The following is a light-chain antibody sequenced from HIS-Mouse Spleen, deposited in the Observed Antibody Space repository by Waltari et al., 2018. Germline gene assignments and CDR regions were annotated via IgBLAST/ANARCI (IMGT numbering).Light chain of an antibody. CDR2: DDS. Sequence: SYVLTQPPSVSVAPGKTDRITCGGNNIGSKSVPLYQQKTGQAPVLVVYDDSDRHYGIPERFSGSNSGNTATLTMSRVEAGDEADYYCQVWDSSSDHVVFGGGTKLTVL. J-gene: IGLJ2*01. V-gene: IGLV3-21*03. CDR3: QVWDSSSDHVV. CDR1: NIGSKS.